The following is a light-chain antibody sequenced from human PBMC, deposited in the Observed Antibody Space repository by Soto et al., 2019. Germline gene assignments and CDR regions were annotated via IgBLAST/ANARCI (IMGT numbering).Light chain of an antibody. V-gene: IGKV1-5*01. CDR1: QSISSW. CDR3: QQSYSSPRT. CDR2: DAS. Sequence: DIQMTPSPSTLSASVGDRVTITCRASQSISSWLAWYQQKPGKAPKLLIYDASSLKSGVPARFSGSGSGTEFTLTISSLQPDDFATYYCQQSYSSPRTYGPGTKVDI. J-gene: IGKJ3*01.